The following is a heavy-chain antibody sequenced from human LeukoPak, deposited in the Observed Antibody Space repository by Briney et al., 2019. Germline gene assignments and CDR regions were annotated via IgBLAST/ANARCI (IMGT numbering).Heavy chain of an antibody. CDR3: AKGGLYYYDSSGYYGFDY. Sequence: GGSLRLSCAASRFTFSSYAMSWVCQAPGKGLEWVSAISGSGGSTYYADSVKGRFTISRDNSKNTLYLQMNSLRAEDTAVYYCAKGGLYYYDSSGYYGFDYWGQGTLVTVSS. D-gene: IGHD3-22*01. J-gene: IGHJ4*02. CDR2: ISGSGGST. V-gene: IGHV3-23*01. CDR1: RFTFSSYA.